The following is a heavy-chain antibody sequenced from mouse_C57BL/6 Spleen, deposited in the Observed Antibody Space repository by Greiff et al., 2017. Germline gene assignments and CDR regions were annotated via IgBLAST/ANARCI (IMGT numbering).Heavy chain of an antibody. CDR3: ARSGDYDVGTWFAY. D-gene: IGHD2-4*01. CDR1: GYTFTSYW. V-gene: IGHV1-55*01. Sequence: VQLQQPGAELVKPGASVKMSCKASGYTFTSYWITWVKQRPGQGLEWIGDIYPGSGSTNYNEKFKSKATLTVDTSSSTAYMQLSSLTSEDSAVYYCARSGDYDVGTWFAYWGQGTLVTVSA. CDR2: IYPGSGST. J-gene: IGHJ3*01.